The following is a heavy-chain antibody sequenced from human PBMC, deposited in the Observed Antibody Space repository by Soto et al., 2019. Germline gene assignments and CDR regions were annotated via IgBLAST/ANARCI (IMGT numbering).Heavy chain of an antibody. D-gene: IGHD1-26*01. CDR3: ASDLIRLPGSGYYYYMDV. CDR2: IYYSGST. V-gene: IGHV4-31*03. J-gene: IGHJ6*03. Sequence: SQTLSLTCSVCDGSISRGGYYRSWIRQHPGKGLEWIGYIYYSGSTYYNPSLKSRVTISVDTSKNQFSLKLSSVTAADTAVYYCASDLIRLPGSGYYYYMDVWGKGTTGTVSS. CDR1: DGSISRGGYY.